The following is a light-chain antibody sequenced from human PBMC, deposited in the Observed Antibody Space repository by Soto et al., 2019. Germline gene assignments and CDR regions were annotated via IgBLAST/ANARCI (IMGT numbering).Light chain of an antibody. J-gene: IGLJ1*01. CDR3: NSYSGSNNFVV. CDR2: EVN. CDR1: SSDVGGYDY. Sequence: QSVLTQPPSASGSPGQSVTISCTGTSSDVGGYDYVSWYQQLPGKAPELIIYEVNKRPSGVPDRFSGSKSGNTASLTVSGLQAEDEADYYCNSYSGSNNFVVFGTGTKVTVL. V-gene: IGLV2-8*01.